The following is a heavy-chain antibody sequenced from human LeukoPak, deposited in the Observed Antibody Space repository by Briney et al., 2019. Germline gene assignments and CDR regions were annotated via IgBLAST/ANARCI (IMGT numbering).Heavy chain of an antibody. CDR1: GFTFSSYG. D-gene: IGHD6-6*01. CDR3: AKTAARTYYFDY. J-gene: IGHJ4*02. Sequence: GGSLRLSCAASGFTFSSYGMHWVRQAPGKGLEWVAFIRYDGSNKYYADSVKGRFTISRDNSKNTLYLQMNSLRAEDTAVYYCAKTAARTYYFDYWGQGTLVTVSS. V-gene: IGHV3-30*02. CDR2: IRYDGSNK.